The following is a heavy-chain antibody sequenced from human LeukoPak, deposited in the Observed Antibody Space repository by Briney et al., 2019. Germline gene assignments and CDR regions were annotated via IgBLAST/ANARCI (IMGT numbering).Heavy chain of an antibody. CDR3: AREASDAFDI. J-gene: IGHJ3*02. CDR1: GFTFSSYA. V-gene: IGHV3-33*08. CDR2: IWYDGSNK. Sequence: PGGSLRLSCAASGFTFSSYAMTWVRQAPGKGLEWVAFIWYDGSNKNYADSVKGRFTISRDNSKNTLFLQMNSLRAEDTAVYYCAREASDAFDIWGQGTMVTVSS.